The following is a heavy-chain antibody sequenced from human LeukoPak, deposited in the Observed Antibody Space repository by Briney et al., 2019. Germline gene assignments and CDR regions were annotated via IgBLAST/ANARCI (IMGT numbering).Heavy chain of an antibody. D-gene: IGHD2-2*01. Sequence: GGSLRLSCAASGFTFSSYAMSWVRQAPGKGLEWVSAISGSGGSTYYADSVKGRFTISRDNSKNTLYPQMNSLRAEDTAVYYCAKGWYSASCYDYWGQGTLVTVSS. J-gene: IGHJ4*02. CDR1: GFTFSSYA. V-gene: IGHV3-23*01. CDR2: ISGSGGST. CDR3: AKGWYSASCYDY.